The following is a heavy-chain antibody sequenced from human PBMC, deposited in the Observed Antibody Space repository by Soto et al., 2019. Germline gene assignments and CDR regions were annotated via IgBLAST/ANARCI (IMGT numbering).Heavy chain of an antibody. CDR2: IYTSGST. CDR3: ARLVGVAISP. Sequence: SETLSLTCTVSGGSISSYYWSWIRQPAGKGLEWIGRIYTSGSTNYNPSLKSRVTMSVDTSKSLVSLRLNSVTAADTAVYYCARLVGVAISPWGQGTLVTVSS. CDR1: GGSISSYY. V-gene: IGHV4-4*07. D-gene: IGHD2-21*01. J-gene: IGHJ4*02.